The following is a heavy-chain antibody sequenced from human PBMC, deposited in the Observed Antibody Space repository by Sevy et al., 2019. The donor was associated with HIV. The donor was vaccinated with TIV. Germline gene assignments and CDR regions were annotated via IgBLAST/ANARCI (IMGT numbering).Heavy chain of an antibody. J-gene: IGHJ5*02. Sequence: ASVKVSCKASGYTFTNYGISWVRQAPGQGLEWMGWINVYYGDTVYAQKVQGRVTVTTDTSTSTAYMELKSLRSDDTAVYYCARGLYSSSWEAWFDPWCQGTLVTVSS. V-gene: IGHV1-18*04. CDR2: INVYYGDT. D-gene: IGHD6-13*01. CDR1: GYTFTNYG. CDR3: ARGLYSSSWEAWFDP.